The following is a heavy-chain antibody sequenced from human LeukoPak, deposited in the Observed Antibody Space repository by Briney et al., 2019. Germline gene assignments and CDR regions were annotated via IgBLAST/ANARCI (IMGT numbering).Heavy chain of an antibody. V-gene: IGHV3-74*01. CDR2: IDDDGSIT. J-gene: IGHJ4*02. CDR3: ARALGSSSDY. Sequence: GGSLILSCAASGFTFSGSWMHWVRQAPGKGLVWVSRIDDDGSITTYADSVKGRFTISRDNAKNTLYLQMNSLRAEDTAVYYCARALGSSSDYWGQGTLVTVSS. D-gene: IGHD1-26*01. CDR1: GFTFSGSW.